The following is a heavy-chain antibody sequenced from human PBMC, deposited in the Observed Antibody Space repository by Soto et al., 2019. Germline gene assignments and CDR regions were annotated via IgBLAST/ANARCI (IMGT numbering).Heavy chain of an antibody. J-gene: IGHJ6*03. CDR3: ARAGIAVAATPYYYYMDV. D-gene: IGHD6-19*01. V-gene: IGHV5-51*01. Sequence: PGESLKISCKGSGYSFTSYWISWVRQMPGKGLEWMGIIYPGDSDTRYSPSFQGQVTISADKSISTAYLQWSSLKASDTAMYYCARAGIAVAATPYYYYMDVWGKGTTVTVSS. CDR1: GYSFTSYW. CDR2: IYPGDSDT.